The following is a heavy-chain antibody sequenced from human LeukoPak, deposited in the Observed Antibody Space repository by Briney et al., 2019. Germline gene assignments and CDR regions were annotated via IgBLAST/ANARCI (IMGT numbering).Heavy chain of an antibody. J-gene: IGHJ3*02. Sequence: EASVKGSCNASWYTFTGYYIQWVRQAPGQGVEWRGVINPNSGGTNYAQKFQGRVTMTSDTSISTAYMELSRLRSDDTAVYYCARELRYFDWLLPLDAFDIWGQGTMVTVSS. V-gene: IGHV1-2*02. CDR2: INPNSGGT. CDR1: WYTFTGYY. CDR3: ARELRYFDWLLPLDAFDI. D-gene: IGHD3-9*01.